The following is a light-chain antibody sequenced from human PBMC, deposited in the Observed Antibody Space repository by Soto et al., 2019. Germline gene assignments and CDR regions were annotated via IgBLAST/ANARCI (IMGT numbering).Light chain of an antibody. CDR3: AAWDDSLNAVV. Sequence: QSVLTQPPSVSGAPGQRVTISCSGSSSNIGNNAVNWYQQLPGKAPKLLIYYDDVLPSGVSDRFSGSKSGASASLAISGLQSEDEADYYCAAWDDSLNAVVFGGGTKLTVL. CDR2: YDD. J-gene: IGLJ2*01. V-gene: IGLV1-36*01. CDR1: SSNIGNNA.